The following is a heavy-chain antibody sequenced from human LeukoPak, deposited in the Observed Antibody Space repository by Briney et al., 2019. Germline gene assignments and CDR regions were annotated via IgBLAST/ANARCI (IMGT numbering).Heavy chain of an antibody. CDR3: ARRDYGSGSYRSYFDY. V-gene: IGHV5-51*01. CDR2: IYPGDSDT. J-gene: IGHJ4*02. Sequence: GESLKISCKGSGYSFTSYWIGWERQMPGKGLEWMGIIYPGDSDTRYSPSFQGQVTISADKSISTAYLQWSSLKASDTAMYYCARRDYGSGSYRSYFDYWGQGTLVTVSS. CDR1: GYSFTSYW. D-gene: IGHD3-10*01.